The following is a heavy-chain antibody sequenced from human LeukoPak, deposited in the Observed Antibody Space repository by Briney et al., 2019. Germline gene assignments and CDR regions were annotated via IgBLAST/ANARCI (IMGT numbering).Heavy chain of an antibody. J-gene: IGHJ4*02. D-gene: IGHD3-10*01. Sequence: PGGSLRLSCAASGFTFENYGMSWVRQAPGKGLEWVSAICTSGDCTYYGDSVKGRFTISRDNSKNTVYLQMNSLRAEDTAVYYCAKDFGGAGSYYCPFDSWGQGTLVTVSS. CDR3: AKDFGGAGSYYCPFDS. CDR1: GFTFENYG. V-gene: IGHV3-23*01. CDR2: ICTSGDCT.